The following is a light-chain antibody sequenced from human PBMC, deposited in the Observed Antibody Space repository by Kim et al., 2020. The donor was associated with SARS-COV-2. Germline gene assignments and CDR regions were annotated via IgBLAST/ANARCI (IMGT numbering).Light chain of an antibody. J-gene: IGKJ4*01. CDR2: DAY. CDR1: QSVSSY. V-gene: IGKV3-11*01. CDR3: QQRTDWPLT. Sequence: LAPGELATLSCRTSQSVSSYLAWYQHNPGQAPRLVIYDAYNRATGIPARFSGSGSGTDFTLTISSLEPEDFAVYYCQQRTDWPLTFGGGTKVDIK.